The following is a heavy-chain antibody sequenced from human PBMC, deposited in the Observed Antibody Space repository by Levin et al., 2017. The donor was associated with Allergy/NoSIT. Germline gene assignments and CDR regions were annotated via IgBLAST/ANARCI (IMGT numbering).Heavy chain of an antibody. V-gene: IGHV6-1*01. CDR1: GDSVSSNSAT. Sequence: SPTLSLPCAISGDSVSSNSATWNWIRQSPSRGLECLGRTYYRSKWCNDYAVSVKSRITINPDTSKNQFSLQLNSVTPEDTAVYYCARDPEGGFDIWGQGTMVTVSS. CDR3: ARDPEGGFDI. D-gene: IGHD3-16*01. J-gene: IGHJ3*02. CDR2: TYYRSKWCN.